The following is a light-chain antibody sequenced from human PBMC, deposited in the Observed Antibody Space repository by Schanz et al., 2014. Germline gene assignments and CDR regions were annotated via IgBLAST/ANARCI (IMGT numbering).Light chain of an antibody. J-gene: IGLJ2*01. CDR1: SSDVGGYNY. Sequence: SALTQPRSVSGSPGQSVTISCTGTSSDVGGYNYVSWYQLHPGKAPKLMIYDVSKRPSGVPDRFSGSKSGNTASLTISGLQAEDEADYYCSSYRRTDTTYVVFGGGTKLTVL. CDR2: DVS. V-gene: IGLV2-11*01. CDR3: SSYRRTDTTYVV.